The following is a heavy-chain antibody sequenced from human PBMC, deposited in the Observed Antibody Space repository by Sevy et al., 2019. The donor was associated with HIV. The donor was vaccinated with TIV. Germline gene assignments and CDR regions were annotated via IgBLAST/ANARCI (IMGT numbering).Heavy chain of an antibody. CDR3: ARLSRYSSGWFWFDP. D-gene: IGHD6-19*01. CDR1: GGSISSSNYY. J-gene: IGHJ5*02. CDR2: IYYSGST. Sequence: SETLSLTCTVSGGSISSSNYYWGWIRQPPGKGLEWIGSIYYSGSTYYYPSLKSRVTISVDTSKNQFSLRLSSVTAADTALFYCARLSRYSSGWFWFDPWGHGTLVTVSS. V-gene: IGHV4-39*01.